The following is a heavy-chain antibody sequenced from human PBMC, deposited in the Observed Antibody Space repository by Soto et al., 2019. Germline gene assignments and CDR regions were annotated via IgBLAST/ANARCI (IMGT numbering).Heavy chain of an antibody. J-gene: IGHJ4*02. V-gene: IGHV3-23*01. CDR1: GFTFSSFA. CDR3: ARGFPARKGSPPDF. CDR2: ISGSGGST. Sequence: GGSLRLSCAASGFTFSSFAMSWVRQAPGKGLDWVSAISGSGGSTYSADSVKGPFTISRDNSKNTLYLQMSSLRAEDTHVYSCARGFPARKGSPPDFWGPGSPLTVSS. D-gene: IGHD6-6*01.